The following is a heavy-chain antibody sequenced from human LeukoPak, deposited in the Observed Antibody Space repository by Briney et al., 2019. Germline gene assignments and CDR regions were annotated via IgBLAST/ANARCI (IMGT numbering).Heavy chain of an antibody. J-gene: IGHJ6*02. CDR3: ARDIPQESIAAAGPSTGWYGMDV. CDR2: ISSSSSYI. Sequence: GGSLRLSCAASGFTFSSYSMNWVRKAPGKGLEWVSSISSSSSYIYCADSVKGRFTVSRDNAKNSPYLQMNSLRAEDTAVYYCARDIPQESIAAAGPSTGWYGMDVWGQGTTVTVSS. D-gene: IGHD6-13*01. CDR1: GFTFSSYS. V-gene: IGHV3-21*01.